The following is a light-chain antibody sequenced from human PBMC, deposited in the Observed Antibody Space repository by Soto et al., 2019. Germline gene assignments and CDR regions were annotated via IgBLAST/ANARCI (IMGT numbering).Light chain of an antibody. J-gene: IGKJ1*01. V-gene: IGKV3-15*01. Sequence: VRTRGASAVSVSPGEGATLSCRASQFFCNKVAWFQQKPGHDPRLLIYFASTRASGIPARLSGGGSGTEFTLTLRSLPSEDSAVHPCQQSDNSTTWTFGQGTKVDIK. CDR3: QQSDNSTTWT. CDR2: FAS. CDR1: QFFCNK.